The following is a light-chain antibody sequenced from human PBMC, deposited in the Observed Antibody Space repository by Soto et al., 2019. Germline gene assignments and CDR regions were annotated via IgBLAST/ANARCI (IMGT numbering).Light chain of an antibody. V-gene: IGKV3-20*01. CDR1: LIVAASL. Sequence: VLTLSPGTLSLSQGERATISCTTSLIVAASLVAWYQQRPGHPPRLLVSAASTSAAGIPDRFSGSGSGTAFTRTINTLEPEAFAMYYCLLWGRSPLYTFGQGTKFDIK. J-gene: IGKJ2*01. CDR2: AAS. CDR3: LLWGRSPLYT.